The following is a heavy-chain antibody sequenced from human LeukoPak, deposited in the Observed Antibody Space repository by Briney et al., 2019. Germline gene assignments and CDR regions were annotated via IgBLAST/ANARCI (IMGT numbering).Heavy chain of an antibody. CDR3: AAVGLSSGPIGY. V-gene: IGHV1-8*01. CDR2: MNPNSGNT. D-gene: IGHD3-22*01. Sequence: ASVEVSCKASGYTFTSYDINWVRQATGQGLEWMGWMNPNSGNTGYAQKFQGRATMTRNTSISTAYMELSSLRSEDTAVYYCAAVGLSSGPIGYWGQGTLVTVSS. J-gene: IGHJ4*02. CDR1: GYTFTSYD.